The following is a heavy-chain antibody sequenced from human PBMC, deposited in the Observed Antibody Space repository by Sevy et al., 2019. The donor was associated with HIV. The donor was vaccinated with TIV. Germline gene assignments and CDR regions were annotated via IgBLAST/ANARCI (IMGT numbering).Heavy chain of an antibody. CDR2: ISSNGGST. CDR1: GFTFSSYA. D-gene: IGHD5-12*01. Sequence: GGSLRLSCAASGFTFSSYAMHWVRQAPVKGLEYVSAISSNGGSTYYADSVKGRFTISRDNSKNTLYLQMGSLRAEDMAVYYCARGGVATIINDAFDIWGQRTMVTVSS. CDR3: ARGGVATIINDAFDI. V-gene: IGHV3-64*02. J-gene: IGHJ3*02.